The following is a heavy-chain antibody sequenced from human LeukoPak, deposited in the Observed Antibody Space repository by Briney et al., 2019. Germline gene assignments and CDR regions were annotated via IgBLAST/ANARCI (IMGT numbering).Heavy chain of an antibody. CDR3: VKDRRPNSYSRSWIDY. V-gene: IGHV3-30*02. CDR1: GFTFSSYC. Sequence: GGSLRLSCAASGFTFSSYCMQWVRQPPGKGLEWVAFILYDGRNKYYADSVKDRSTISRDNSKNTLYLQMNRMRGEDTAVYYCVKDRRPNSYSRSWIDYWGQGTLITVSS. CDR2: ILYDGRNK. D-gene: IGHD6-13*01. J-gene: IGHJ4*02.